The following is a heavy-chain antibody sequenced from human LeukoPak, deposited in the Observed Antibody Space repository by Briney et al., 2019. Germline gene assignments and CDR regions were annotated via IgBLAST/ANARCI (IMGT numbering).Heavy chain of an antibody. CDR2: MNPNSGNT. CDR3: ARGRYCSSTSCYWWDYYYYGMDV. J-gene: IGHJ6*02. CDR1: GYTLTSYD. D-gene: IGHD2-2*01. V-gene: IGHV1-8*01. Sequence: ASVKVSCKASGYTLTSYDINWGRQATGQGLEWMGWMNPNSGNTGYAQKFQGRVTMTRNTSISTAYMELSSLRSEDTAVYYCARGRYCSSTSCYWWDYYYYGMDVWGQGTTVTVSS.